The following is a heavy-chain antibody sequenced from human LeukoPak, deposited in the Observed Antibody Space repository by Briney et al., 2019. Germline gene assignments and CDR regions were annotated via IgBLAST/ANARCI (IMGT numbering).Heavy chain of an antibody. V-gene: IGHV3-30*18. CDR3: AKDVADIVVVVAATLYYGMDV. CDR1: GFTFSSYG. Sequence: GGSLRLSCAASGFTFSSYGMHWVSQAPGKGLEWVAVISYDGSNKYYADSVKGRFTISRDNSKNTLYLQMNSLRAEYTAVYYCAKDVADIVVVVAATLYYGMDVWGQGTTVTVSS. CDR2: ISYDGSNK. D-gene: IGHD2-15*01. J-gene: IGHJ6*02.